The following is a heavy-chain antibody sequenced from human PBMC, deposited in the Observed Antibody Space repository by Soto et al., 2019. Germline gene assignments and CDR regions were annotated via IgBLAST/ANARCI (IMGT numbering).Heavy chain of an antibody. J-gene: IGHJ4*02. CDR3: ARDLYYYASSGFKY. Sequence: EVQLEESGGGLVKPGGSLRLSCVASGLTINTYSMMWVRQAPGKGLEWVSSISSSSSYIYYADSVKGRFTISRDNAKNSLYLQLTSMRAEDTAVYYCARDLYYYASSGFKYWGQGTLVTVSS. CDR1: GLTINTYS. CDR2: ISSSSSYI. V-gene: IGHV3-21*01. D-gene: IGHD3-22*01.